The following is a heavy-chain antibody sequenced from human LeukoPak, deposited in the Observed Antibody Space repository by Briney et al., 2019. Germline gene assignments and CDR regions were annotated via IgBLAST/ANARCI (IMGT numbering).Heavy chain of an antibody. V-gene: IGHV3-21*01. Sequence: GGSLRLSCAASGFTFSSYSMNWVRQAPGKGLEWVSSISSSSSYVYYADSVKGRFTISRDNAKNSPYLQMNSLRAEDTAVYYCARDQEPSRGWYVGNWFDPWGQGTLVTVSS. CDR1: GFTFSSYS. D-gene: IGHD6-19*01. CDR2: ISSSSSYV. CDR3: ARDQEPSRGWYVGNWFDP. J-gene: IGHJ5*02.